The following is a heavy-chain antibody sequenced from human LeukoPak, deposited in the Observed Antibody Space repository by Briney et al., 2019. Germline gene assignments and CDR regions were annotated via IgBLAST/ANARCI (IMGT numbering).Heavy chain of an antibody. V-gene: IGHV3-7*01. Sequence: PGGSLRLLCAPSRFTFRGYWVMNWARQAPGDGLEWVANINQDGSEEYYVDSEKGRFTISRDNAKNSVYLQMNNLRVEYTAVYYCASGTGSSYFYQFGINFWGQGTLVTVSS. J-gene: IGHJ4*02. D-gene: IGHD6-13*01. CDR3: ASGTGSSYFYQFGINF. CDR2: INQDGSEE. CDR1: RFTFRGYW.